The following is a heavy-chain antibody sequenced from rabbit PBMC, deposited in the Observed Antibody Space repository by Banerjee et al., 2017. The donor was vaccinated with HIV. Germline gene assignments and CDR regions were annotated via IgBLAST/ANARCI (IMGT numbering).Heavy chain of an antibody. CDR2: IYTGSGST. D-gene: IGHD2-1*01. CDR1: GFDLSSSYW. Sequence: QSLEESGGDLVKPGASLTLTCKASGFDLSSSYWICWVRQAPGKGLEWIGCIYTGSGSTYYASWAKGRFTISKTSPTTVTLQMTSLTVADTATYFCARGWGVITMNLWGQGTLVTVS. J-gene: IGHJ4*01. V-gene: IGHV1S40*01. CDR3: ARGWGVITMNL.